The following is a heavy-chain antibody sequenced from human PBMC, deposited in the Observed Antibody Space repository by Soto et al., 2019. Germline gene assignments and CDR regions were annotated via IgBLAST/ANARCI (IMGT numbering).Heavy chain of an antibody. V-gene: IGHV4-34*01. CDR3: ARAKEAAAGTWYFDS. CDR1: GGSFRGYY. CDR2: INHSGST. Sequence: PSETLSLTCAVYGGSFRGYYWTWIRQPPGKGLEWIGEINHSGSTKYNPSLKSRVTISVDTSKNQFSLHLSSVTAADTAVYYCARAKEAAAGTWYFDSWGQGTLVTVSS. J-gene: IGHJ4*02. D-gene: IGHD6-13*01.